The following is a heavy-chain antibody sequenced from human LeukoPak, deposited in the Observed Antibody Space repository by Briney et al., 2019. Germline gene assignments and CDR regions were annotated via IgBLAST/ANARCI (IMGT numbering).Heavy chain of an antibody. CDR1: GGSMSSYY. CDR2: IYYSGST. D-gene: IGHD2-2*01. CDR3: ARDLRYCSSTSCYHSDAFDI. Sequence: PSETLSLTCTVSGGSMSSYYWNWIRQPPGKGLEWIGYIYYSGSTNYNPSLKSRVTISVDTSKNQFSLKLSSVTAADTAVYYCARDLRYCSSTSCYHSDAFDIWGQGTMVTVSS. V-gene: IGHV4-59*01. J-gene: IGHJ3*02.